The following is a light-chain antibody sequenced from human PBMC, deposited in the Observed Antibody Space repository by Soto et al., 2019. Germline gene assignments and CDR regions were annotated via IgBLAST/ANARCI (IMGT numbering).Light chain of an antibody. CDR1: NIIANTY. V-gene: IGKV3-20*01. CDR2: VAA. CDR3: QQYGASRS. J-gene: IGKJ1*01. Sequence: ESVLTQSPGTLSLSPGERATLSCRASNIIANTYFAWYQQKPGQAPRLLIDVAANRATGIPDRYSGNGSGTDFTLTISSLEPEDAAVYYCQQYGASRSFGPGTKVDIK.